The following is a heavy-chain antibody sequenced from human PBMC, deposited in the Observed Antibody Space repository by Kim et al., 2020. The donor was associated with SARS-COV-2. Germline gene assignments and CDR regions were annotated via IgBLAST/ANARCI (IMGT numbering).Heavy chain of an antibody. CDR2: ISWNSGSI. CDR1: GFTFDDYA. V-gene: IGHV3-9*01. CDR3: AKGETANYYYYGMDV. J-gene: IGHJ6*02. D-gene: IGHD2-21*02. Sequence: GGSLRLSCAASGFTFDDYAMHWVRQAPGKGLEWVSGISWNSGSIGYADSVKGRFTISRDNAKNSLYLQMNSLRAEDTALYYCAKGETANYYYYGMDVWGQGTTVTVSS.